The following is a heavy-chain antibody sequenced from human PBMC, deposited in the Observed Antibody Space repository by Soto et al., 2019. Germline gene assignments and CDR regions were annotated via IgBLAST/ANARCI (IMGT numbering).Heavy chain of an antibody. J-gene: IGHJ6*02. CDR2: IRSGGDT. CDR1: GFSVSINY. Sequence: GGSLRLSCAASGFSVSINYMSWVRQAPGKGLEWVSLIRSGGDTDYADSVRGRFAISRDNSKNTVFLQMNSLRAEDTAIYYCARPAPYYAMDVWGQGTTVTVSS. CDR3: ARPAPYYAMDV. V-gene: IGHV3-53*01.